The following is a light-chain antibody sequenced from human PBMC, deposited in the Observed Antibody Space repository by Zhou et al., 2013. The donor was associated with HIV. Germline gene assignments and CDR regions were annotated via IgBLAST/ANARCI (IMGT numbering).Light chain of an antibody. CDR3: QQYNDWPPYT. CDR1: QSINSN. J-gene: IGKJ2*01. V-gene: IGKV3-15*01. Sequence: EIVLTQSPGTLSLSPGERATLSCRASQSINSNSLAWYQQKPGQAPRLLIYGASTRAYNVSAKFSGSGSGTEFTLTITGLQSEDFAVYYCQQYNDWPPYTFGQGTNLEIK. CDR2: GAS.